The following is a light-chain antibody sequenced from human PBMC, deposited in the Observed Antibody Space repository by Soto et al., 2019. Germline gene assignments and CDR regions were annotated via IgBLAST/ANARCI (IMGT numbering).Light chain of an antibody. J-gene: IGKJ2*01. Sequence: EIVLTQSTATLSLSPGERATLSCRASQSVKIYLVWYHQTPGQAPRLLIHDASNRATGIPARFSGSGSGTDFTLPISSLAPEDSAVYYCQQRASWPHAFGQGTKLEIK. CDR1: QSVKIY. CDR3: QQRASWPHA. V-gene: IGKV3-11*01. CDR2: DAS.